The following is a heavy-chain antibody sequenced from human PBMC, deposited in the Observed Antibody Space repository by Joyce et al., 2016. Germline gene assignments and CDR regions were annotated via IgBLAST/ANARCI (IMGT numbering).Heavy chain of an antibody. V-gene: IGHV4-61*02. Sequence: QVQLQESGTGLVKPSQTLSLTCSVSGGSISSGSEHWHWIRQTAGKPLEWIGRIYFSGTTKYNPSLRSRAAISIETDRNQFSLSLRSVTAADTGVYFCAKEQTPEFEGFPGRRYYNYVYYFDVWGKGTSVTVSS. CDR3: AKEQTPEFEGFPGRRYYNYVYYFDV. CDR2: IYFSGTT. D-gene: IGHD1/OR15-1a*01. J-gene: IGHJ6*03. CDR1: GGSISSGSEH.